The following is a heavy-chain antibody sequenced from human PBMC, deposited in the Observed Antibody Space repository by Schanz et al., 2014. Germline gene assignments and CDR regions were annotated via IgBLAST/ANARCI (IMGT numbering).Heavy chain of an antibody. V-gene: IGHV3-33*06. CDR1: GFTFSKYG. CDR2: IWYDGSNK. J-gene: IGHJ6*02. CDR3: AKGRGGTSSEGRDQYYGMDV. Sequence: QVQLVESGGGVVQPGRSLRLSCAASGFTFSKYGMHWVRQAPGKGLEWVAVIWYDGSNKDYADSVKGRFTISRDNSKNMLYLQMSSLRGEDPAVYFCAKGRGGTSSEGRDQYYGMDVWGQGTTVTVSS. D-gene: IGHD6-6*01.